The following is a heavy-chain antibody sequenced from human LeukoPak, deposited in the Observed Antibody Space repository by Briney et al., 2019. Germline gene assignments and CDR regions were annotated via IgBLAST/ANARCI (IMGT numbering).Heavy chain of an antibody. CDR3: GKDWKLDY. CDR2: ISDNGGDT. D-gene: IGHD1-1*01. V-gene: IGHV3-23*01. J-gene: IGHJ4*02. Sequence: GGSLRLSCAASGFTFNNYAMSRVRQAPGKGLEWVSAISDNGGDTKYADSVKGRFTVSRDNSKNTLYLQMNSLRAEDTAIYYCGKDWKLDYWGQGTLVTVSS. CDR1: GFTFNNYA.